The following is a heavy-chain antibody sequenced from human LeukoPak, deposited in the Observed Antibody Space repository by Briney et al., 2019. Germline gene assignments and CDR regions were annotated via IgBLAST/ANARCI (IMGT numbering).Heavy chain of an antibody. Sequence: GRSLRLSCAASGFTFSSYAMHWVRQAPGKGLEWVAVISYDGSNKYYADSVKGRFTISRDNSKNTLYLQMNSLRAEDTAVYYCAKGDTMVRGPFDYWGQGTLVTVSS. D-gene: IGHD3-10*01. CDR3: AKGDTMVRGPFDY. V-gene: IGHV3-30*04. CDR2: ISYDGSNK. CDR1: GFTFSSYA. J-gene: IGHJ4*02.